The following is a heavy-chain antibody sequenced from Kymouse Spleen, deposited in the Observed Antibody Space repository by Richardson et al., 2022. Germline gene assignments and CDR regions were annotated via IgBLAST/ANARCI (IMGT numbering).Heavy chain of an antibody. CDR2: ISGSGGST. V-gene: IGHV3-23*04. Sequence: EVQLVESGGGLVQPGGSLRLSCAASGFTFSSYAMSWVRQAPGKGLEWVSAISGSGGSTYYADSVKGRFTISRDNSKNTLYLQMNSLRAEDTAVYYCAKDQELRYFDWSLDAFDIWGQGTMVTVSS. CDR1: GFTFSSYA. J-gene: IGHJ3*02. CDR3: AKDQELRYFDWSLDAFDI. D-gene: IGHD3-9*01.